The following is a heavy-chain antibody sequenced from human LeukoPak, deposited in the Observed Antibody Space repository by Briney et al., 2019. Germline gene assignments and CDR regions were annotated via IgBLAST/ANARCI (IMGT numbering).Heavy chain of an antibody. V-gene: IGHV4-59*08. CDR2: VYYDAST. D-gene: IGHD2-8*02. Sequence: KPSETLSLSCTVSGGSINTYYWSWIQQPRGKGLEWIGYVYYDASTTYNPSLKSRVTISLDTSKNQFFLKLSSVTAADTAVYYCARYSSGGFYFDDWGQGTLVTVSS. CDR3: ARYSSGGFYFDD. J-gene: IGHJ4*01. CDR1: GGSINTYY.